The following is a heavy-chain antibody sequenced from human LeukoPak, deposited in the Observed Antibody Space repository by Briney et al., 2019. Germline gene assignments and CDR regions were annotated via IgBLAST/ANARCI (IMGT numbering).Heavy chain of an antibody. Sequence: PSETLSLTCTVSGGSISTYYWSWIRQPPGKGLEWIGNIYYSGSTNYNPSLKSRVTISVDTSKNQLSLRLSSVTAADTAMYYCARDGFVRAFDYWGQGTLATVSS. V-gene: IGHV4-59*01. J-gene: IGHJ4*02. D-gene: IGHD3-10*01. CDR2: IYYSGST. CDR1: GGSISTYY. CDR3: ARDGFVRAFDY.